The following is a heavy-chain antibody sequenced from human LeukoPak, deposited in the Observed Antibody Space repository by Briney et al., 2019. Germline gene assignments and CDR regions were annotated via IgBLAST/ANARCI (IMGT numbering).Heavy chain of an antibody. D-gene: IGHD6-13*01. Sequence: GALRLSCAASGFTFSSYAMHWVRQAPGKGLEWVAVISYDGSNKYYADSVKGRFTISRDNSKNTLYLQMNSLRAEDTAVYYCARGIAAAGHGFGDAFDIWGQGTMVTVSS. CDR3: ARGIAAAGHGFGDAFDI. J-gene: IGHJ3*02. CDR2: ISYDGSNK. CDR1: GFTFSSYA. V-gene: IGHV3-30*04.